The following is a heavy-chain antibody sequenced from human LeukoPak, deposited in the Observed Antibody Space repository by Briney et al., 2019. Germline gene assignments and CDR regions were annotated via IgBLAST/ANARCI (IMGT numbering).Heavy chain of an antibody. Sequence: SETLSLTCTVSGDSITSTTYYWGWIRQPPGKGLEWIGSIYYSGTTYYNPSLKSRVIISVDTSKNHFSLKLSSVTAADTAVYYCARYHRVDCSFDPGGQGTLVTVSS. CDR3: ARYHRVDCSFDP. D-gene: IGHD2-21*01. J-gene: IGHJ5*02. CDR2: IYYSGTT. CDR1: GDSITSTTYY. V-gene: IGHV4-39*02.